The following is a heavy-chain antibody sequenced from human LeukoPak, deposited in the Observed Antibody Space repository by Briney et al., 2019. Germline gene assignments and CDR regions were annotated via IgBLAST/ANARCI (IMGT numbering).Heavy chain of an antibody. CDR3: ARDMAVAGTRDAFDI. Sequence: GGSLRLSCAASGFTFSSYAMSWVRQAPGKGLEWVSAISGSGGSTYYADSVKGRFTISRDNSKNTLYLQMNSLRAEDTAVYYCARDMAVAGTRDAFDIWGQGTMVTVSS. D-gene: IGHD6-19*01. J-gene: IGHJ3*02. CDR2: ISGSGGST. V-gene: IGHV3-23*01. CDR1: GFTFSSYA.